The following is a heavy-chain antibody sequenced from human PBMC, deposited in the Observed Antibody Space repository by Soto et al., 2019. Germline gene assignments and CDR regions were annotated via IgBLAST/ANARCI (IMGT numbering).Heavy chain of an antibody. CDR3: AREVLWSRYFDY. Sequence: GGSLRLSCAASGFIFSNYVMYWVRQAPGKGLEWVAFMSYDGTTKSYADSVKGRFTITRDNSQNNLYLQMNSLRPEDTGVYYCAREVLWSRYFDYWGQGTLVTVSS. J-gene: IGHJ4*02. CDR1: GFIFSNYV. CDR2: MSYDGTTK. V-gene: IGHV3-30-3*01. D-gene: IGHD3-10*01.